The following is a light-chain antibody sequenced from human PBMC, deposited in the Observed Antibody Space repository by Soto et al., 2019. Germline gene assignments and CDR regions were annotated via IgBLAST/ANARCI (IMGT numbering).Light chain of an antibody. CDR1: QSISSR. CDR3: QQYNSYSFT. Sequence: DIQMTQSPSTLSTSVGDRVTITCRASQSISSRLAWYQQKPGKAPKLLIYKASSLESGVPSRFSGSGSGTEITLTICSLQPDDFATYYCQQYNSYSFTFGQGTKLEIK. CDR2: KAS. V-gene: IGKV1-5*03. J-gene: IGKJ2*01.